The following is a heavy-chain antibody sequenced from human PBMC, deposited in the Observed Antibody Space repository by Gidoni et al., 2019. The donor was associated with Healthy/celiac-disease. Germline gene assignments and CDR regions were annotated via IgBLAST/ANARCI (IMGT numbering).Heavy chain of an antibody. CDR3: ARPTYYYDSSGYYYGAENGMDV. D-gene: IGHD3-22*01. Sequence: QVQLVQSGAEVKKPGSSVKVSCKASGGTFSSYAISWVRQAPGQGLEWMGGIIPIFGTANYAQKFQGRVTITADESTSTAYMELSSLRSEDTAVYYCARPTYYYDSSGYYYGAENGMDVWGQGTTVTVSS. CDR1: GGTFSSYA. V-gene: IGHV1-69*01. CDR2: IIPIFGTA. J-gene: IGHJ6*02.